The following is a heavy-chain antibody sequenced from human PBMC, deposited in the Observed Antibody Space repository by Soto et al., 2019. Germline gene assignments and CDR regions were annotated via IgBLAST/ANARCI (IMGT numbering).Heavy chain of an antibody. V-gene: IGHV4-4*07. CDR3: ARGEIGNGYGMDV. Sequence: QVQLQESGPGLVKASETVSLTCTVSGGSISRYCWWWIRQPSGKGLEWIGRIYPSGSTNYSPSLKSRVTMSVDTSKNQLSLKLSSVTAADTAVYYCARGEIGNGYGMDVWGQGTTVTVSS. CDR2: IYPSGST. D-gene: IGHD2-8*01. CDR1: GGSISRYC. J-gene: IGHJ6*02.